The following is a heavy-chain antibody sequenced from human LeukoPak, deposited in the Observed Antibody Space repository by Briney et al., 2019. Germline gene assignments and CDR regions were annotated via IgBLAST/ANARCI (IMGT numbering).Heavy chain of an antibody. J-gene: IGHJ5*02. CDR2: IYYSGST. Sequence: PSETLSLTCTVSGGSISSYYWSWIRQPPGKGLEWIGYIYYSGSTNYNPSLKSRVTISVDTSKNQFYLKLNSVTAADTAVYYCARDRSSSYTRDWFDPWGQGALVTVPS. CDR1: GGSISSYY. CDR3: ARDRSSSYTRDWFDP. D-gene: IGHD2-2*01. V-gene: IGHV4-59*12.